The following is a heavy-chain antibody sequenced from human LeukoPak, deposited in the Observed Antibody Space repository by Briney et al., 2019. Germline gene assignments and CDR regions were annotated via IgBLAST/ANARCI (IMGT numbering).Heavy chain of an antibody. CDR1: GYTFTSYG. D-gene: IGHD3-10*01. CDR2: ISAYNGNT. CDR3: ARGSALYYYGSGSYRYFDY. V-gene: IGHV1-18*01. J-gene: IGHJ4*02. Sequence: ASVKVSCKASGYTFTSYGISWVQQAPGQGLEWVGWISAYNGNTNYAQKLQGRVTMTTDTSTSTAYMELRSLRSDDTAVYYCARGSALYYYGSGSYRYFDYWGQGTLVTVSS.